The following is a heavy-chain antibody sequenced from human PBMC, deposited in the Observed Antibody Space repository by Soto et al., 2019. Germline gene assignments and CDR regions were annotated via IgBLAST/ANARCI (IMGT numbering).Heavy chain of an antibody. V-gene: IGHV4-30-4*01. D-gene: IGHD3-10*01. Sequence: SETLSLTCTVSGGSISSGDCYWSWIRQPPGKGLEWIGYIYYSGSTYYNPSLKSRVTISVDTSKNQFSLKLSSVTAADTAVYYCARDAYMVRGGNYYYGMDVWGQGTTVTVSS. CDR2: IYYSGST. CDR1: GGSISSGDCY. J-gene: IGHJ6*02. CDR3: ARDAYMVRGGNYYYGMDV.